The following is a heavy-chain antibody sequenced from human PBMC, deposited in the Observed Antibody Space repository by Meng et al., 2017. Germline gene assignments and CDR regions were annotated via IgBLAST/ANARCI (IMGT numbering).Heavy chain of an antibody. V-gene: IGHV1-18*01. D-gene: IGHD3-9*01. CDR1: GYTFTRYG. CDR2: ISAYNGNT. Sequence: ASVTVSCQASGYTFTRYGISWVRQAPGQGLEWMGWISAYNGNTNYAQKLQGRVTMTTDTSTSTAYMALRRLGSDDTAVYYCARDGLRYFDWSNSPFDYWGQGRLVTVSS. CDR3: ARDGLRYFDWSNSPFDY. J-gene: IGHJ4*02.